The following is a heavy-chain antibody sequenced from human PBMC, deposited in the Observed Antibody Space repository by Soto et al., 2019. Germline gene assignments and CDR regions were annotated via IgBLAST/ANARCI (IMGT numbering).Heavy chain of an antibody. V-gene: IGHV3-30-3*01. CDR3: AREIGLWDY. CDR2: ISYDGSNK. Sequence: QVQLVESGGGVVQPGRSLRLSCAASGFTFSSYAMHWVRQAPGKGLEWVAVISYDGSNKYYADSVKGRFTISRDNSKNTLYMQMNSLRAEDTAVYYCAREIGLWDYWGQGTLVTVSS. CDR1: GFTFSSYA. D-gene: IGHD2-21*01. J-gene: IGHJ4*02.